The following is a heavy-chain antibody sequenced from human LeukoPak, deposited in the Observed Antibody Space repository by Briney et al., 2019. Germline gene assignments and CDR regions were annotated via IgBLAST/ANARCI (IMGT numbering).Heavy chain of an antibody. CDR1: GFTFSSYW. D-gene: IGHD6-19*01. CDR2: IKQDGSEK. CDR3: AKDVELIAVAGIPDY. Sequence: GGSLRLSCAASGFTFSSYWMSWVHQAPGKGLEWVANIKQDGSEKYYVDSVKGRFTISRDNAKNSLCLQMNSLRAEDTAVYYRAKDVELIAVAGIPDYWSQGTLVTVSS. J-gene: IGHJ4*02. V-gene: IGHV3-7*01.